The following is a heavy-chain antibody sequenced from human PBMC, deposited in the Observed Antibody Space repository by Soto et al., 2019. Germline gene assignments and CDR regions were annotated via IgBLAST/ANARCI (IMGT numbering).Heavy chain of an antibody. Sequence: ASVKVSCKASGYTFTSYGISWVRQAPGQGLEWMGWISAYNGNTNYAQKLQGRVTMTTDTSTSTAYMELRSLRSDDTAVYYCAREGGVLRYFDWLPPPRGLEGWFDPWGQGTLVTVSS. V-gene: IGHV1-18*01. CDR3: AREGGVLRYFDWLPPPRGLEGWFDP. CDR2: ISAYNGNT. D-gene: IGHD3-9*01. J-gene: IGHJ5*02. CDR1: GYTFTSYG.